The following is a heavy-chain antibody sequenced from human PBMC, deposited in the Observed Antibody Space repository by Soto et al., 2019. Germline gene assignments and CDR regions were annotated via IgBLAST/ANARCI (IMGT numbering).Heavy chain of an antibody. V-gene: IGHV3-23*01. D-gene: IGHD3-22*01. CDR2: ISGSGGST. CDR1: GFTFSSYA. Sequence: GGSLRLSCAASGFTFSSYAMSWVRQAPGKGLEWVSAISGSGGSTYYADSVKGRFTISRDNSKNTLYLQMNSLRAEDTAVYYCAKDIILTSSSGYYDYWGQGTQVTAPQ. J-gene: IGHJ4*02. CDR3: AKDIILTSSSGYYDY.